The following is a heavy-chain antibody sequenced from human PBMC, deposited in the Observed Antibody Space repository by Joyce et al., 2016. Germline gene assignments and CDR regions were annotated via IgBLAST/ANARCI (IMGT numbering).Heavy chain of an antibody. J-gene: IGHJ4*02. CDR2: IRGRDTTT. Sequence: EVQLMESGGGLVQPGGSLRLSCAASGFTFSSTAMSWVRQAPGKGLEWGSSIRGRDTTTYFAGSVKGRFTISRDTSKNTLFLQMNSLRAEDTAIYFCTKYQPDFGDVWTSDFWGQGTLVTVSS. V-gene: IGHV3-23*01. CDR1: GFTFSSTA. CDR3: TKYQPDFGDVWTSDF. D-gene: IGHD3/OR15-3a*01.